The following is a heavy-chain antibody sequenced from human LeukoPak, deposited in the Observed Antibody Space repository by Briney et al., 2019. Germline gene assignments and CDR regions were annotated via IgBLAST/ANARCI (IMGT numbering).Heavy chain of an antibody. CDR1: GGTFSSYA. CDR3: ARERQQLVDNDNWLDP. J-gene: IGHJ5*02. D-gene: IGHD6-13*01. Sequence: SVKVSCKASGGTFSSYAISWVRQAPGQGLEWMGRIIPILGIANYAQKFQGRVTITADKSTSTAYMELSSLRSEDTAVYYCARERQQLVDNDNWLDPWGQGTLVTVSS. CDR2: IIPILGIA. V-gene: IGHV1-69*04.